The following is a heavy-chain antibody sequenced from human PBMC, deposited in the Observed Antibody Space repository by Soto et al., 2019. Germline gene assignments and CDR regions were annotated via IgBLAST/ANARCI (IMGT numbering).Heavy chain of an antibody. J-gene: IGHJ4*02. CDR1: GFTFSSYG. CDR2: ISYYGSNK. D-gene: IGHD6-13*01. CDR3: AKSAFPDSSSWLDY. V-gene: IGHV3-30*18. Sequence: PVVYPKISCAASGFTFSSYGMHWVRQAPGKGLEWVAVISYYGSNKYYADSVKGRFTISRDNSKNTLYLQMNSLRAEDTAVYYCAKSAFPDSSSWLDYWGQGTLVTVPQ.